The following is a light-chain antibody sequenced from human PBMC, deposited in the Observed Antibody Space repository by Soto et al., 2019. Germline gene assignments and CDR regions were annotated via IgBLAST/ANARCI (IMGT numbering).Light chain of an antibody. CDR1: QSVSSSY. V-gene: IGKV3-20*01. CDR3: QQYGSSPGT. J-gene: IGKJ1*01. CDR2: GAS. Sequence: EIVLTQSPGTLSLSPGERATLSCRASQSVSSSYLAWYQQKPGQAPRLLIYGASRRATGIPDRFSGSGSGTDFSLTISRLEPEDFALYYCQQYGSSPGTFGQGTKVEIK.